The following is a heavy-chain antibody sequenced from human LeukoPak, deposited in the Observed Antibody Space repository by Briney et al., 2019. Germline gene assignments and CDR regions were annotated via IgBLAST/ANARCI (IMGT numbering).Heavy chain of an antibody. D-gene: IGHD3-22*01. V-gene: IGHV3-74*01. J-gene: IGHJ3*02. CDR3: ARGQDIYYYDSSGHDAFDI. Sequence: GGSLRLSCAASGFTFSSYWMHWVRQAPGKGLVWVSHINNDVSTTNYADSVKGRFTISRDTAKNTMYLQMNVLRPKDSAVYYCARGQDIYYYDSSGHDAFDIWGQGTMVTVSS. CDR2: INNDVSTT. CDR1: GFTFSSYW.